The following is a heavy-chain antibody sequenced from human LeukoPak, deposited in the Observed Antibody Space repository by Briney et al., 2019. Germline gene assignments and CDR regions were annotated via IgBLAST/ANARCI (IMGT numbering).Heavy chain of an antibody. V-gene: IGHV4-34*01. CDR3: AKDRRYSYAYEGCFDY. J-gene: IGHJ4*02. CDR1: GGSFSGHY. D-gene: IGHD5-18*01. CDR2: INHSGST. Sequence: ASETLSLTCAVYGGSFSGHYWSWIRQPPGKGLEWIGEINHSGSTNYNPSLKSRLTISIDTSKNHFSLKLSSVTAADTAVYYCAKDRRYSYAYEGCFDYWGQGTLVTVSS.